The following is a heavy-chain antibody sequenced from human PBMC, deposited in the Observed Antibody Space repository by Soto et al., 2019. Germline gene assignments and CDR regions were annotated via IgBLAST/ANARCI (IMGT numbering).Heavy chain of an antibody. CDR3: ARSVKVAGVSWRKYYYYYYGMDV. V-gene: IGHV3-48*03. J-gene: IGHJ6*02. D-gene: IGHD2-15*01. Sequence: GSLRLSCAASGFTFSSYEMNWVRQAPGKGLEWVSYISSSGSTIYYADSVKGRFTISRDNAKNSLYLQMNSLRAEDTAVYYCARSVKVAGVSWRKYYYYYYGMDVWGQGTTVTVS. CDR2: ISSSGSTI. CDR1: GFTFSSYE.